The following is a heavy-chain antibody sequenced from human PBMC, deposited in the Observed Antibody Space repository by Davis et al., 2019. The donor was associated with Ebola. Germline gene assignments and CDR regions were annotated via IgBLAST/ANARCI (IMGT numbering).Heavy chain of an antibody. CDR3: ARGGRWYDILTEASLMDV. CDR2: ISSSSTNI. J-gene: IGHJ6*03. D-gene: IGHD3-9*01. CDR1: GFKFGTYT. V-gene: IGHV3-48*02. Sequence: GGSLRLSCAASGFKFGTYTMNWVRQAPGKGLAWISYISSSSTNIYYADSVKGRFTTSRDNAKNSLYLQMNSLRDDDTAVYYCARGGRWYDILTEASLMDVWGTGTTVTVSS.